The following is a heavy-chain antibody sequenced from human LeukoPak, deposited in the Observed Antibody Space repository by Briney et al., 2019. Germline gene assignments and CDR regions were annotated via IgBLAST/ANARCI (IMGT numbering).Heavy chain of an antibody. D-gene: IGHD6-13*01. CDR3: ARRDTGYSSLY. J-gene: IGHJ4*02. CDR1: GYTFTSYY. CDR2: INPSGVST. Sequence: GASVKVSFKASGYTFTSYYMYWVRQAPGQGLEWMGIINPSGVSTSYAQKFQGRVTMTRDTSISTAYMELSRLRSDDTAVYYCARRDTGYSSLYWGQGTLVTVSS. V-gene: IGHV1-46*01.